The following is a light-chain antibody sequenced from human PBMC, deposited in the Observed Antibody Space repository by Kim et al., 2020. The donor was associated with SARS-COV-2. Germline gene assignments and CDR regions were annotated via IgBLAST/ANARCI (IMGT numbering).Light chain of an antibody. CDR3: QQLKSYPL. V-gene: IGKV1-9*01. CDR1: QGISSY. Sequence: SASARDRVTITCRASQGISSYLAWYQKKPGKAPKLLIYAAATLQSGVASRFSGSGSGTDFTLTISSLQPEDFATYYCQQLKSYPLFGGGTKVDIK. CDR2: AAA. J-gene: IGKJ4*01.